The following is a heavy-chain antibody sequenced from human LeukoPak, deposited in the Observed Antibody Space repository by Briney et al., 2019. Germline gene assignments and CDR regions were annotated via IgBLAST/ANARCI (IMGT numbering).Heavy chain of an antibody. CDR3: ARAPSPFYAFDI. D-gene: IGHD3-16*01. V-gene: IGHV4-30-4*08. Sequence: SETLSLTCTVSGGSISSGDYYWSWIRQPPGKGREWIGYIYYSGSTYYNPSLKSPVTKSVDTSKNQFSLKLSSVTAADTAVYYCARAPSPFYAFDIWGQGTMVTVSS. CDR2: IYYSGST. J-gene: IGHJ3*02. CDR1: GGSISSGDYY.